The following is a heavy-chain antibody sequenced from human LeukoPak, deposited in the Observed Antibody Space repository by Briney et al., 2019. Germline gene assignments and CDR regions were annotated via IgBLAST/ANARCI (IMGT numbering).Heavy chain of an antibody. J-gene: IGHJ3*02. V-gene: IGHV4-39*07. CDR1: GGSISSGSYY. CDR2: IYHSGST. CDR3: ARDGSVLGYYDSSGYYYGPFDI. D-gene: IGHD3-22*01. Sequence: PSETLSLTCTVSGGSISSGSYYWGWIRQPPGKGLEWIGSIYHSGSTYYNPSLKSRVTILVDTSKNQFSLKLSSVTAADTAVYYCARDGSVLGYYDSSGYYYGPFDIWGQGTMVTVSS.